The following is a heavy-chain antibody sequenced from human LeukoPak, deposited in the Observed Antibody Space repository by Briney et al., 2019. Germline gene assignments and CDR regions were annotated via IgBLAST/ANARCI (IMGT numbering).Heavy chain of an antibody. V-gene: IGHV3-33*01. J-gene: IGHJ4*02. D-gene: IGHD4-17*01. CDR2: IWYDGSNK. CDR1: GFTFSSYG. CDR3: TRDSGYGDYTH. Sequence: GRSLRLSCAASGFTFSSYGMHWVRQAPGKGLEWVAVIWYDGSNKYYADSVKGRFTISRDNSKNTLYLQMNSLRAEDTAVYYCTRDSGYGDYTHWGQGTLVTVSS.